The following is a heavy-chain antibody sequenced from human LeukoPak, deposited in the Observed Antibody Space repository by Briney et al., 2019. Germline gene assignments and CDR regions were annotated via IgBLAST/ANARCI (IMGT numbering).Heavy chain of an antibody. V-gene: IGHV4-31*03. CDR2: IYYSGST. Sequence: SQTLSLTCTVSGDSINSGGYYWSWIRQHPGKGLEWIGHIYYSGSTYYNPSLKSRITISVDTSKSHFSLKLSSVTAADTAVYYCARVKTAPKYYFDCWGQGTLVTVSS. D-gene: IGHD5-18*01. CDR3: ARVKTAPKYYFDC. CDR1: GDSINSGGYY. J-gene: IGHJ4*02.